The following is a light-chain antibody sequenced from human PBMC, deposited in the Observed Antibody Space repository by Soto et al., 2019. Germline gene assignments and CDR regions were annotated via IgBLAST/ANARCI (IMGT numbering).Light chain of an antibody. Sequence: EVVMTQSPATPSVSPGERATLSCRASQSISRNIAWYQQKPGQAPRLLIYGASTRATGIPARFSGSGSGTEFTLTISSLQSEDFALYYCQQYDNWPPLTFGGGTKVEIK. V-gene: IGKV3-15*01. J-gene: IGKJ4*01. CDR2: GAS. CDR3: QQYDNWPPLT. CDR1: QSISRN.